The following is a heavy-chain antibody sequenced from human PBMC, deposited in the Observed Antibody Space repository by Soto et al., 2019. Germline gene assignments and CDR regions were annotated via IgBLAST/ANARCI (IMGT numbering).Heavy chain of an antibody. V-gene: IGHV3-23*01. Sequence: PAGSLRLSCGVSGFTFSSYAMSWVRQAPGKGLEWVSAISGSGSSTYYADSVKGRFTISRDNSKNTLYLQMNSLRAEDTALYYCAKDKAIAVGPFDPWGQGTLVTVSS. D-gene: IGHD6-19*01. CDR1: GFTFSSYA. CDR2: ISGSGSST. J-gene: IGHJ5*01. CDR3: AKDKAIAVGPFDP.